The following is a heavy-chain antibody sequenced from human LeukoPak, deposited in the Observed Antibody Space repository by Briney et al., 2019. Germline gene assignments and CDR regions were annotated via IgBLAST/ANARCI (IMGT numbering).Heavy chain of an antibody. V-gene: IGHV4-4*07. CDR2: IYTSGST. J-gene: IGHJ4*02. D-gene: IGHD3-10*01. CDR1: GGSISSYY. CDR3: ARLTVTYYYGSGSSPGPHYFDY. Sequence: SETLSLTCTVSGGSISSYYWSWIRQPAGKGLEWIGRIYTSGSTNYNPSLKTRVTMSVDTSKNQFSLKLSSVTAADTAVYYCARLTVTYYYGSGSSPGPHYFDYWGQGTLVTVSS.